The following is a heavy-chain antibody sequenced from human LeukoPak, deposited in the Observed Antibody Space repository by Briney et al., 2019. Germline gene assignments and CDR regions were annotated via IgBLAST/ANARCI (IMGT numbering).Heavy chain of an antibody. D-gene: IGHD3-10*01. CDR2: IYSGGST. Sequence: PGGSLRLSCAASEFTVSSNYMSWVRQAPGKGLEWVSVIYSGGSTSYADSVKGRFTISRDNSKNTLYLQMNNLRAEDTAVYYCARGGTTMVRGAWGQGTLVTVSS. V-gene: IGHV3-53*01. J-gene: IGHJ5*02. CDR3: ARGGTTMVRGA. CDR1: EFTVSSNY.